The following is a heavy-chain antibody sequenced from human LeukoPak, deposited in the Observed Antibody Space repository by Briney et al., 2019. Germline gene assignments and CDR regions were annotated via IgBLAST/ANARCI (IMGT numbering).Heavy chain of an antibody. V-gene: IGHV4-34*01. Sequence: SETLSLTCAVYGGSFSGYYWSWIRQPPGKGLEWIGEINHSGSTNYNPSLKSRVTISVDTSKNQFSLKLSSVTAAGTAVYYCARARERGAARRSLDYWGQGTLVTVSS. CDR3: ARARERGAARRSLDY. J-gene: IGHJ4*02. CDR2: INHSGST. D-gene: IGHD6-6*01. CDR1: GGSFSGYY.